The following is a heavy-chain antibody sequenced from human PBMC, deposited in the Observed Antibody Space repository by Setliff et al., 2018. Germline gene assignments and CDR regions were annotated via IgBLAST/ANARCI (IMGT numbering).Heavy chain of an antibody. V-gene: IGHV1-2*04. Sequence: ASVKVSCKASGYTFTGYYMHWVRQAPGQGLEWMGWINPNSGGTNYAQKFQGWVTMTRDTSISTAYTELSRLRSDDTAVYYCARSRDGGNSSGYSGAFDIWGQGTMVTVSS. D-gene: IGHD3-22*01. CDR3: ARSRDGGNSSGYSGAFDI. CDR1: GYTFTGYY. J-gene: IGHJ3*02. CDR2: INPNSGGT.